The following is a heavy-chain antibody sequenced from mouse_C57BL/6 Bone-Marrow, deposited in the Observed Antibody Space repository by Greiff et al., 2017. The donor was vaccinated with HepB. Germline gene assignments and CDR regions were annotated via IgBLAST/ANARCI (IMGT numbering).Heavy chain of an antibody. J-gene: IGHJ4*01. CDR3: ARIYYGSSYGGAMDY. V-gene: IGHV5-17*01. CDR1: GFTFSDYG. D-gene: IGHD1-1*01. CDR2: ISSGSSTI. Sequence: EVKLEESGGGLVKPGGSLKLSCAASGFTFSDYGMHWVRQAPEKGLEWVAYISSGSSTIYYADTVKGRFTISRDNAKNTLFLQMTSLRSEDTAMYYCARIYYGSSYGGAMDYWGQGTSVTVSS.